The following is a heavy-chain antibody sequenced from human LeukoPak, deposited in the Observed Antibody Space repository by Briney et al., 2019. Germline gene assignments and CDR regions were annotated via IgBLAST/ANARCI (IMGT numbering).Heavy chain of an antibody. CDR2: INPDGIKR. J-gene: IGHJ4*02. V-gene: IGHV3-7*01. D-gene: IGHD2/OR15-2a*01. Sequence: GGSLRLSCGASGFIFTTYWMNWVRQAPGKGLEWVASINPDGIKRYSADSVKGRFTISRDNARNSLYLQMDSLRVEDTAFYYCARDLAFSRLDYWGQGVLVTVSS. CDR3: ARDLAFSRLDY. CDR1: GFIFTTYW.